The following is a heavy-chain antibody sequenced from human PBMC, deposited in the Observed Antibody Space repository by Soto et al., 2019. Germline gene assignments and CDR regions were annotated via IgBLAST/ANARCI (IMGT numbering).Heavy chain of an antibody. V-gene: IGHV3-33*01. CDR2: IWYDGSNK. CDR3: ARGWGGSYPNWFDP. D-gene: IGHD1-26*01. J-gene: IGHJ5*02. CDR1: GFTFSSYG. Sequence: QVQLVESGGGVVQPGRSLRLSCAASGFTFSSYGMHWVRQAPGKGLEWVAVIWYDGSNKYYADSVKGRFTISRDNSKNTLYLQMNSLRAEDTAVYYCARGWGGSYPNWFDPWGQGNLVTVSS.